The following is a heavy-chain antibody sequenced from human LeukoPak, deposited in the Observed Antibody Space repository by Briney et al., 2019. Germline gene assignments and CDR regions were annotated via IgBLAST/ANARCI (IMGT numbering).Heavy chain of an antibody. D-gene: IGHD4-11*01. Sequence: SVKVSCKASGGTFSSYTISWVRQAPGQGLEWMGRIIPILGIANYAQKFQGRVTITADKSTSTAYMELSSLRSEDTAWYYCAXFRETTVAPDAFDIWGQGTMVTVSS. J-gene: IGHJ3*02. CDR2: IIPILGIA. CDR1: GGTFSSYT. CDR3: AXFRETTVAPDAFDI. V-gene: IGHV1-69*02.